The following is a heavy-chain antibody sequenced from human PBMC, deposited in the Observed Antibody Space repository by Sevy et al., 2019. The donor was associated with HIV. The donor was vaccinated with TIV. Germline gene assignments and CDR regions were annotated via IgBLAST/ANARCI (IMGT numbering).Heavy chain of an antibody. V-gene: IGHV3-7*01. Sequence: GGSLRLSCVASGFTLNSYWMSWVRQAPGKGLEWVADIKQDGSVKYYVNSVKGRFTISRDNARNLLYLQMNSLRVEDTALYYCVRAIAADGSFWGQGTLVTVSS. J-gene: IGHJ4*02. CDR1: GFTLNSYW. CDR3: VRAIAADGSF. CDR2: IKQDGSVK. D-gene: IGHD6-13*01.